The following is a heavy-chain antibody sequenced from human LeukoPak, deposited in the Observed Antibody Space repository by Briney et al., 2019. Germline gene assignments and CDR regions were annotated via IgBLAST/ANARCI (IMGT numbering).Heavy chain of an antibody. Sequence: GGSLRLSCAVSGFSFNDYAMHWVRQAPGKGLEWVSGINWNSGSIVYADSVKGRFTISRDNAKNSLYLQMKSLRTEDTALYYCAKDRLELRDYFYGMDVWGQGNTVTVSS. CDR3: AKDRLELRDYFYGMDV. D-gene: IGHD1-7*01. CDR2: INWNSGSI. V-gene: IGHV3-9*01. J-gene: IGHJ6*02. CDR1: GFSFNDYA.